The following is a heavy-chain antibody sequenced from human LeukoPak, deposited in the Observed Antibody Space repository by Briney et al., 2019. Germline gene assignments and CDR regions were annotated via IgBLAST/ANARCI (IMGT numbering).Heavy chain of an antibody. V-gene: IGHV3-21*01. CDR2: ISSSSSYI. CDR1: GFTFSSYS. J-gene: IGHJ4*02. Sequence: GGSLRLSCAASGFTFSSYSMNWVRQAPGKGLEWVSSISSSSSYIYYADSVKGRFTISRDNAKSSLYLQMNSLRAEDTAVDYCARVDKANNDYWAQETLVPVPS. CDR3: ARVDKANNDY. D-gene: IGHD5-18*01.